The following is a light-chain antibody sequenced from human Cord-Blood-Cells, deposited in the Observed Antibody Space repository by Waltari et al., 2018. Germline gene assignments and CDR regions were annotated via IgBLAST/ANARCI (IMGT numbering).Light chain of an antibody. CDR2: AAS. Sequence: DIQMTQSPSSLSASVGDRVTITCRASQSISSYLNWYPQKPGKAPKLLIYAASSLQSGVPSRFSGSGSGTDFTLTISSLQPEDFATYYCQQSYSTPPWSFGQGTKLEIK. CDR1: QSISSY. V-gene: IGKV1-39*01. CDR3: QQSYSTPPWS. J-gene: IGKJ2*03.